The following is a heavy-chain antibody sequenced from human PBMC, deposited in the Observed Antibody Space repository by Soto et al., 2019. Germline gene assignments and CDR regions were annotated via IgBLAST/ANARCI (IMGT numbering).Heavy chain of an antibody. Sequence: SETLSLTCTVSGGSITSSEYYWGWIRQPPGKGLEWIGSIYYSGSTYYNPSLRSRVTISVDTSKNQFSLKLSSVTAADTAVYYCARHVKSGSSTSGGYYGSGSYYSGSYYYYYGMDVWGQGTTVTVSS. CDR2: IYYSGST. V-gene: IGHV4-39*01. CDR3: ARHVKSGSSTSGGYYGSGSYYSGSYYYYYGMDV. J-gene: IGHJ6*02. D-gene: IGHD3-10*01. CDR1: GGSITSSEYY.